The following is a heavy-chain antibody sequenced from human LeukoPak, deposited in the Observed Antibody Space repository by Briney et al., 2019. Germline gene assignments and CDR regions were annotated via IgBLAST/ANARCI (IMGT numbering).Heavy chain of an antibody. V-gene: IGHV3-7*03. D-gene: IGHD3-10*01. CDR3: ARGDYSSGSYFDY. CDR2: IKQDGSEK. CDR1: GFTCSRYW. Sequence: GGSLRLSCAASGFTCSRYWMSWVRQAPGKGLEWVANIKQDGSEKYYVDSVKGRFTISRDNSKNTLYLQMNSLRAEDTAVYYCARGDYSSGSYFDYWGQGTLVTVSS. J-gene: IGHJ4*02.